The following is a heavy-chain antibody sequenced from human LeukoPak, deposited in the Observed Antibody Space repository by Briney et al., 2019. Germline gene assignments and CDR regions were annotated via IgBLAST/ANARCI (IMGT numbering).Heavy chain of an antibody. J-gene: IGHJ3*01. D-gene: IGHD3-16*02. Sequence: SETLALTCTVSGGSISTSYWDWIRQPPGKGLEWIGYFSTSGSTNYNPSLQSRVTISVDTSKNLFSLRLSSVTAADTAVYYCARHGRAVWGSHPTKAFDLWGPGTMVTVSS. CDR2: FSTSGST. CDR3: ARHGRAVWGSHPTKAFDL. V-gene: IGHV4-4*08. CDR1: GGSISTSY.